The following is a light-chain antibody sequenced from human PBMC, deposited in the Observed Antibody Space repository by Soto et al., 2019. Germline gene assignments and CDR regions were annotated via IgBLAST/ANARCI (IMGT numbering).Light chain of an antibody. Sequence: QSALTQPASVSGSPGQSISISCTGSSSDVGRYNFVSWYQQRPGKAPKLIIYDVANRPSGFSNRFSGTKSGNTASLTISGLQAEDEANYYGSSYPGSTSLVYVFVNGTKVTVL. CDR3: SSYPGSTSLVYV. CDR2: DVA. J-gene: IGLJ1*01. V-gene: IGLV2-14*03. CDR1: SSDVGRYNF.